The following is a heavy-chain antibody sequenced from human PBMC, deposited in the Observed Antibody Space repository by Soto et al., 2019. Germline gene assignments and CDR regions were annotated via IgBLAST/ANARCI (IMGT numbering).Heavy chain of an antibody. CDR3: LRGRYSYGPESYYYYGLDV. CDR2: INSDGSST. CDR1: GFIFSNYW. D-gene: IGHD5-18*01. V-gene: IGHV3-74*01. Sequence: GGSLRLSCATSGFIFSNYWMHWVRQAPGKGLVWVSRINSDGSSTSYADSVNGRFTMSRDNAKNTLYLQMNSLRAEDTAVYYFLRGRYSYGPESYYYYGLDVWGQGTTVTVSS. J-gene: IGHJ6*02.